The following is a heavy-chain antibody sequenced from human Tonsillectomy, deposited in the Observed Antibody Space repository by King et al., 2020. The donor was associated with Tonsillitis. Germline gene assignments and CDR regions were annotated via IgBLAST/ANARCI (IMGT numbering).Heavy chain of an antibody. D-gene: IGHD6-13*01. V-gene: IGHV4-39*01. J-gene: IGHJ3*02. CDR1: GGFISSSSYY. CDR3: VRTSHVSSSWSDAFDI. Sequence: VQLQESGPGLVKPSETLSLTCTVSGGFISSSSYYWGWIRQPPGKGLEWIGTIYYSGGTYYNPSLKSRVTISIDTSKNQFSLKLSSVTAADTAVYYCVRTSHVSSSWSDAFDIWGQVQWSPSLQ. CDR2: IYYSGGT.